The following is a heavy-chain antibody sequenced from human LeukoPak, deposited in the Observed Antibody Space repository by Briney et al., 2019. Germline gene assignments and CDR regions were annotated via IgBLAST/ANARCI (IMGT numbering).Heavy chain of an antibody. CDR1: GYTFTSYY. V-gene: IGHV1-46*01. CDR2: INPSGGST. CDR3: VCYYDSSGPDY. D-gene: IGHD3-22*01. J-gene: IGHJ4*02. Sequence: ASVKVSCKASGYTFTSYYMHWVRQAPGQGLEWMGIINPSGGSTRYAQKFQGRVTMTRDTSTSTVYMELSSLRSEDTAVYYCVCYYDSSGPDYWGQGTLVTVSS.